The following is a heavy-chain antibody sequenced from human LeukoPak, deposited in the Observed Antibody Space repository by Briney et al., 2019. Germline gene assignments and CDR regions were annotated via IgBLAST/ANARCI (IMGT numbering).Heavy chain of an antibody. D-gene: IGHD2-2*02. CDR1: GGTFSSYA. V-gene: IGHV3-23*01. CDR3: AKYAFGIVVVPAAIELDY. CDR2: ISGSGGST. Sequence: PGGSLRLSCAASGGTFSSYAMSWVRQAPGKGLEWVSAISGSGGSTYYADPVKGRFTISRDNSKNTLYLQMNSLRAEDTAVYYCAKYAFGIVVVPAAIELDYWGQGTLVTVSS. J-gene: IGHJ4*02.